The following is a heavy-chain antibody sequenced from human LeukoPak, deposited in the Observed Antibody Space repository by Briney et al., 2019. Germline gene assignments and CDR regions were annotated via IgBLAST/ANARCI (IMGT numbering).Heavy chain of an antibody. CDR1: GYTFSIYS. CDR2: IDPHGGTT. CDR3: AREGATREYTGDTWRYFFDF. V-gene: IGHV1-46*01. D-gene: IGHD4-17*01. J-gene: IGHJ4*02. Sequence: GASVKVSCKASGYTFSIYSVHWVRQAPGQRLEWVGTIDPHGGTTSFAQKFQGRVTLTRDMSTNTVSMELRSLRYEDTAVYFCAREGATREYTGDTWRYFFDFWGQGTLVTVSS.